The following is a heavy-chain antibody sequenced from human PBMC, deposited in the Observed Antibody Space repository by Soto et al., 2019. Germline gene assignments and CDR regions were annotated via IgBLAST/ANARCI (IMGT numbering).Heavy chain of an antibody. V-gene: IGHV1-2*02. D-gene: IGHD3-16*01. CDR1: GYVFSDNG. Sequence: ASVKVSCKASGYVFSDNGVSWVRQVPGQGLEWLGWINPNTGGTTYAQKFQGRVTLTWDTSINTAYMELSSLRPDDTAMYYCARERYQVLSDGMDVWGQGTSVTVSS. J-gene: IGHJ6*02. CDR2: INPNTGGT. CDR3: ARERYQVLSDGMDV.